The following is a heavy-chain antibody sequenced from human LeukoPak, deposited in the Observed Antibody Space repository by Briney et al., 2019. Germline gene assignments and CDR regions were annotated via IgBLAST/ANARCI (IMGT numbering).Heavy chain of an antibody. CDR1: GFTFGSYS. V-gene: IGHV3-21*01. CDR2: ISSSSSYI. Sequence: PGGSLRLSCAASGFTFGSYSMNWVRQAPGKGLEWVSSISSSSSYIYYADSVKGRFTISRDNAKNSLYLQMNSLRAEDTAVCYCARVDGSWLDIDYWGQGTLVTVSS. D-gene: IGHD6-19*01. CDR3: ARVDGSWLDIDY. J-gene: IGHJ4*02.